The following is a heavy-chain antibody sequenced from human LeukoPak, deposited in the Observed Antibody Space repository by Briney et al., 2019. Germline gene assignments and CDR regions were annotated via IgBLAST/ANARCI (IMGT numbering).Heavy chain of an antibody. V-gene: IGHV1-18*01. CDR2: ISAYNGNT. CDR1: GYTFTSYG. J-gene: IGHJ6*03. D-gene: IGHD3-10*01. CDR3: ARDLLLGFGENYYYYMDV. Sequence: ASVKVSCKASGYTFTSYGISWVRQAPGQGLEWMGWISAYNGNTNYAQKLQGRVTMTTDTSTSTAYMELRSLRSDDTAVYYCARDLLLGFGENYYYYMDVWGKGTTVTISS.